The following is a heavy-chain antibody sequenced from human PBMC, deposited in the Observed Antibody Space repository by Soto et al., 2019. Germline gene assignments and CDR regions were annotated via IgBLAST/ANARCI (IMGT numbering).Heavy chain of an antibody. V-gene: IGHV1-18*01. Sequence: QVQLVQSGAEVKKPRASVKVSCKASGYTFTSYGISWVRQAPGQGLEWMGWISAYNGNTNYAQKLQGRVTMTTDTSTSTAYMELRSLRSDDTAVYYCARDRRERMVRGVSYWFDPWGQGTLVTVSS. CDR3: ARDRRERMVRGVSYWFDP. J-gene: IGHJ5*02. CDR2: ISAYNGNT. CDR1: GYTFTSYG. D-gene: IGHD3-10*01.